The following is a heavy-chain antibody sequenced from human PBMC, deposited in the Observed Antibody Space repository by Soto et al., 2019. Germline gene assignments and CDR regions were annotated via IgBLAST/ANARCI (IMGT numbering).Heavy chain of an antibody. D-gene: IGHD5-18*01. CDR1: GYTFTSYG. Sequence: QVQLVQSGAEVKKPGASVKVSCKASGYTFTSYGINWVRQAPGQGLEWMGWISAYNGNTNYAQKLQGRVTMTTHTSTSTAYMELRSLTSDDTAVYFCAKTFGYSYAIDYWGQGTLVTVSS. CDR3: AKTFGYSYAIDY. CDR2: ISAYNGNT. J-gene: IGHJ4*02. V-gene: IGHV1-18*01.